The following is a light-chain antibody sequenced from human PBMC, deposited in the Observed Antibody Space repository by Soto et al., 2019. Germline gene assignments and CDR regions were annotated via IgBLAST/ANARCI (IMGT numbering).Light chain of an antibody. CDR2: GAS. V-gene: IGKV3D-15*01. CDR3: QQYNNWPPIT. J-gene: IGKJ5*01. Sequence: IVMPLSLATLSVSPRERATLSCRASQSVSSNLAWYQQKPGQAPRLLIYGASTRATGIPARFSGSGSGTEFTLTISSLQSEDFAVYYCQQYNNWPPITFGQGTRLEIK. CDR1: QSVSSN.